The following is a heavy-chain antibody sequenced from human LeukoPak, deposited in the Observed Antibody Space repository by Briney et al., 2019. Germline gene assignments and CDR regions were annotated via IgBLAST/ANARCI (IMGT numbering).Heavy chain of an antibody. J-gene: IGHJ5*02. CDR1: GFTFSTYW. CDR2: INHSGST. CDR3: ARDGKYCSGGSCYGNWFDP. Sequence: GSLRLSCAASGFTFSTYWMSWVRQAPGKGLEWIGEINHSGSTNYNPSLKSRVTISVDTSKNQFSLKLSSVTAADTAVYYCARDGKYCSGGSCYGNWFDPWGQGTLVTVSS. V-gene: IGHV4-34*01. D-gene: IGHD2-15*01.